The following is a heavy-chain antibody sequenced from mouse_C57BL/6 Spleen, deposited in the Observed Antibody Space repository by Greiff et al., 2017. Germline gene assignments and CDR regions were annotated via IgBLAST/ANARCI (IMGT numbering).Heavy chain of an antibody. D-gene: IGHD2-1*01. CDR1: GYTFTGYW. J-gene: IGHJ1*03. CDR3: ARKLYYGNGGYFDV. CDR2: ILPGSGST. V-gene: IGHV1-9*01. Sequence: VQGVESGAELMKPGASVKLSCKATGYTFTGYWIEWVKQRPGHGLEWIGEILPGSGSTNYNEKFKGKATFTADASSNTAYMQLSSLTTEDSAIYYCARKLYYGNGGYFDVWGTGTTVTVSS.